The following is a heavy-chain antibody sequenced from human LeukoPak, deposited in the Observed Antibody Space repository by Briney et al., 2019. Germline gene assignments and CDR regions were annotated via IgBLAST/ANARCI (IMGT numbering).Heavy chain of an antibody. J-gene: IGHJ4*02. CDR3: ARGRTVVTPFDY. V-gene: IGHV4-34*01. CDR1: SGSFSGYY. CDR2: INHGGST. Sequence: SETLSLTCAAYSGSFSGYYWSWIRQPPGKGLEWIGEINHGGSTNYNPSLKSRVTISVDTSKNQFSLKLSSVTAADTAVYYCARGRTVVTPFDYWGQGTLVTVSS. D-gene: IGHD4-23*01.